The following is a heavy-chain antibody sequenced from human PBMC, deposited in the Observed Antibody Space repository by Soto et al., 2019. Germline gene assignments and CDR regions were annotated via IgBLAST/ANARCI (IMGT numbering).Heavy chain of an antibody. Sequence: EVQLLESGGGLVQPGGSLRLSCAASGFTFSSYAMSWVRQAPGKGLEWVSTISGSGGSTYDADSVKGRFTISRDNSKNTLYLQMHSLRAEDTAVYYCAKDRGSGSTSWYNGWFDPWGQVTLVTVSS. J-gene: IGHJ5*02. CDR3: AKDRGSGSTSWYNGWFDP. V-gene: IGHV3-23*01. CDR2: ISGSGGST. CDR1: GFTFSSYA. D-gene: IGHD2-2*02.